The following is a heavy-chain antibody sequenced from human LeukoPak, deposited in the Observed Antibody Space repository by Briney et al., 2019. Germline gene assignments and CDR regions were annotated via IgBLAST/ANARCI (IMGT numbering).Heavy chain of an antibody. V-gene: IGHV3-48*02. D-gene: IGHD6-19*01. J-gene: IGHJ4*02. CDR2: ITGSSSSI. CDR3: ARARSGWYMDY. CDR1: GFTFSSYS. Sequence: PGGSLRLSCAASGFTFSSYSINWVRQAPGKGLEWVSFITGSSSSIFYADSVKGRFTISRDNAKNLVYLQMNSLRDDDTAGHYCARARSGWYMDYWGQGTLVTVSS.